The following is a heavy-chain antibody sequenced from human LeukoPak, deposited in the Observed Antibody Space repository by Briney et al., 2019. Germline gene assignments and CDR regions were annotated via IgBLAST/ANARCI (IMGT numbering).Heavy chain of an antibody. D-gene: IGHD3-9*01. V-gene: IGHV3-23*01. CDR2: ISGSGGST. CDR1: GFTFSSYG. CDR3: AKDHPPDILTGYYTTEFESPFDY. Sequence: AGGSLRLSCAASGFTFSSYGMSWVRQAPGKGLEWVSAISGSGGSTYYADSVKGRFTISRDNSKNTLYLQMNSLRAEDTAVYYCAKDHPPDILTGYYTTEFESPFDYWGQGTLVTVSS. J-gene: IGHJ4*02.